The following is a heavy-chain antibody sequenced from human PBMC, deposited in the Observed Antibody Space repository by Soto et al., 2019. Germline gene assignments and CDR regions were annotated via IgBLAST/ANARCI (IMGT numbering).Heavy chain of an antibody. CDR1: GFSLSTSGMR. Sequence: SGPTLVNPTQTLTLTCTFSGFSLSTSGMRVSWIRQPPGKALEWLARIDWDDDKYYSTSLRTRLTISKDTSKNQVVLTMTNMDPVDTATYYCAKTGTDGSWFDPWGQGTLVTVSS. V-gene: IGHV2-70*04. D-gene: IGHD1-1*01. J-gene: IGHJ5*02. CDR2: IDWDDDK. CDR3: AKTGTDGSWFDP.